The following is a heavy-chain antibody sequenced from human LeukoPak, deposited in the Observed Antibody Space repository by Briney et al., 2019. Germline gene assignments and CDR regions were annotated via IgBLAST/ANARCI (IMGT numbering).Heavy chain of an antibody. Sequence: SETLSLTCTVSGGSMSSYFWSWVRQPAGKGLEWIGRIFGSGSANYNPALNGRVTVSIDTSKNQFSLKLNSVTAADTAVYYCAREGDTSGYHYWFGHWGQGTLVTV. CDR1: GGSMSSYF. CDR3: AREGDTSGYHYWFGH. CDR2: IFGSGSA. J-gene: IGHJ5*02. D-gene: IGHD3-22*01. V-gene: IGHV4-4*07.